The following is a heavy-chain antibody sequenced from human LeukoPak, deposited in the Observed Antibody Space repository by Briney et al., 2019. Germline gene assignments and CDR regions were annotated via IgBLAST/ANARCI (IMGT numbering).Heavy chain of an antibody. CDR1: GFTFSSYA. CDR2: ISYDGSNK. V-gene: IGHV3-30*01. Sequence: PGGSLRLSCAASGFTFSSYAMHWVRQAPGKGLEWVAVISYDGSNKYYADSVKGRFTISRDNSKNTLYLQMNSLRAEDTAVYYYARANRRSGTAQLRYYYYYYMDVWGKGTTVTVSS. J-gene: IGHJ6*03. D-gene: IGHD1-7*01. CDR3: ARANRRSGTAQLRYYYYYYMDV.